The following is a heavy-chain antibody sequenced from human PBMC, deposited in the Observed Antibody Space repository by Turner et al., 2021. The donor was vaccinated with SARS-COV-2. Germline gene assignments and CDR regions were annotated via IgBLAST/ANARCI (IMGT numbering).Heavy chain of an antibody. CDR2: ISYDGSNK. CDR3: ARDSGDFDY. V-gene: IGHV3-30-3*01. Sequence: QVQLVESGGGVVQPGRSLRLSCAASGFTLSSYVMHWVRQAPGKGLEWVAVISYDGSNKYYADSVKGRFTISRDNSKNTLYLQMNSVRAEDTAVYYCARDSGDFDYWGQGTLVTVSS. J-gene: IGHJ4*02. D-gene: IGHD3-10*01. CDR1: GFTLSSYV.